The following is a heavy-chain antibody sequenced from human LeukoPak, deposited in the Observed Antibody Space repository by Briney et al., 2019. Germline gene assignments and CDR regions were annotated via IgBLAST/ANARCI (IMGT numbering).Heavy chain of an antibody. D-gene: IGHD6-13*01. V-gene: IGHV3-30-3*01. J-gene: IGHJ4*02. CDR3: ARDLLAGTGGDY. CDR2: TSYDGFNK. Sequence: GRSLRLSCAASGCTFSSYAMQWVRQAPGKGLEGVGVTSYDGFNKYYADSVKGRFTISRDNSKNMLYLQMNSLRADDTAVYYCARDLLAGTGGDYWGQGTLVTVSS. CDR1: GCTFSSYA.